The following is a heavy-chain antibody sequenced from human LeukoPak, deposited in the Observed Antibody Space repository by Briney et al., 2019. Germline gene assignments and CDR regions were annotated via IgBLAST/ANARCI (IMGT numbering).Heavy chain of an antibody. Sequence: GGSLRLSCAASGFMFSSYWMSWVRQAPGKGLEWVADIKEDGSEKSYVDSVKGRFTISRDNSKNTLYLQMNSLRAEDTAVYYCARDQLGGCPDYWGQGTLVTVSS. J-gene: IGHJ4*02. V-gene: IGHV3-7*01. CDR3: ARDQLGGCPDY. CDR2: IKEDGSEK. D-gene: IGHD6-19*01. CDR1: GFMFSSYW.